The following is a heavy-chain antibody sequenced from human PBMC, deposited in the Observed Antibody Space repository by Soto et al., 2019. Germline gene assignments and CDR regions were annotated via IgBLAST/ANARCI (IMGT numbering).Heavy chain of an antibody. J-gene: IGHJ6*02. D-gene: IGHD2-15*01. CDR3: ARERVVLGLSYYYYYGMDV. CDR1: GFTFSSYA. V-gene: IGHV3-30-3*01. Sequence: PGGSLRLSCAASGFTFSSYAMHWVRQAPGKGLEWVAVISYDGSNKYYADSVKGRFTISRDNSKNTLYLQMNSLRAEDTAVYYCARERVVLGLSYYYYYGMDVWGQGTTVTVSS. CDR2: ISYDGSNK.